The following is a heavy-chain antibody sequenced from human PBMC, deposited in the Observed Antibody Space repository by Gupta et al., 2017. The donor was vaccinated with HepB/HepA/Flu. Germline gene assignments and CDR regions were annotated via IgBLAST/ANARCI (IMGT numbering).Heavy chain of an antibody. J-gene: IGHJ4*02. V-gene: IGHV4-59*08. D-gene: IGHD2-15*01. CDR1: GGSISRNY. Sequence: QVQLQESGPGLVKASETLSLTCTVPGGSISRNYWSWIRQPPGKGLEWIGYIYYSGSTDYNPSLKSRVSISVDTSKNQFSLNLYSVTAADTAVYYCARRSTSGSWYYFDYWGQGTLVTVSS. CDR3: ARRSTSGSWYYFDY. CDR2: IYYSGST.